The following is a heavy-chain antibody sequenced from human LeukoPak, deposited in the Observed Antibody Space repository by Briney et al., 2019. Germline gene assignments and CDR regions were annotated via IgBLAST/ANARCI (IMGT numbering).Heavy chain of an antibody. CDR2: IRYDGSNK. V-gene: IGHV3-30*02. D-gene: IGHD6-19*01. J-gene: IGHJ4*02. CDR1: GFTFSSYG. Sequence: SGGSLRLSCAASGFTFSSYGMHWVRQAQGKGLEWVAFIRYDGSNKYYADSLKGRFTISRDNSKNTLYLQMNSLRAEDTAVYYCAKDPDEAVAGTPFDYWGQGTLVTVSS. CDR3: AKDPDEAVAGTPFDY.